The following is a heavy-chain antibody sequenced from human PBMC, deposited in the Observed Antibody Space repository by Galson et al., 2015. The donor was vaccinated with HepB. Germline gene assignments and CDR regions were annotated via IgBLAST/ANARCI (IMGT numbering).Heavy chain of an antibody. CDR2: IYYGGST. CDR1: GGSISSGDYY. CDR3: ARDLTGTGGIDP. J-gene: IGHJ5*02. Sequence: TLSLTCAVSGGSISSGDYYWSWIRQPPGKGLEWIGYIYYGGSTYYNPSLKSRVTIPVDTSKNQFSLKLSSVTAADTAVYYCARDLTGTGGIDPWGQGTLVTVSS. D-gene: IGHD1-14*01. V-gene: IGHV4-30-4*01.